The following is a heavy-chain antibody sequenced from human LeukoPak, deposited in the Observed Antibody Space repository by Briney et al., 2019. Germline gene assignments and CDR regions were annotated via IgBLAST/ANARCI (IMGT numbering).Heavy chain of an antibody. CDR1: GGSTSDYY. D-gene: IGHD4-17*01. Sequence: SETLSLTCTVSGGSTSDYYWSWIRQPAGKGLEWIGRVHTSGSTNYNPSLKSRVTMSVDTSKNQFSLRLSTVTAADTAVYYCARDLYGDYGVFDYWGQGTLVTVSS. V-gene: IGHV4-4*07. CDR3: ARDLYGDYGVFDY. CDR2: VHTSGST. J-gene: IGHJ4*02.